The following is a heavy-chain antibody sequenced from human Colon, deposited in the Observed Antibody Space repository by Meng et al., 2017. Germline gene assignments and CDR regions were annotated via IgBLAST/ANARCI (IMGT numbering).Heavy chain of an antibody. J-gene: IGHJ4*02. CDR2: SYYGGST. D-gene: IGHD6-19*01. CDR1: GASISSATF. V-gene: IGHV4-4*02. Sequence: QVHLQESGPGLVKPSGPLSLTCAASGASISSATFWTWVRQTPGKGLEWIGESYYGGSTSYNPSLSSRATISLDKSKNQFSLQLDSVTAADTATYYCASSSGWWRLDSWGQGTLVTVSS. CDR3: ASSSGWWRLDS.